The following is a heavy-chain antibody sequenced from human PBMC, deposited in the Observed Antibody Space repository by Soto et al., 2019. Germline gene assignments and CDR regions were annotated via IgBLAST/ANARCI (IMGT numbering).Heavy chain of an antibody. CDR3: ARETFYCGNSKKDY. CDR2: IYASGST. D-gene: IGHD1-20*01. Sequence: EVQLVETGGGLIQPGGSLRLSCAASGFTVSTNYMSWVRQAPGKGLEWVSVIYASGSTYYADSVKARFTISRDNSKNTLYLQMNSLRAEDTAVYYCARETFYCGNSKKDYWGQGTLVTVSS. V-gene: IGHV3-53*02. CDR1: GFTVSTNY. J-gene: IGHJ4*02.